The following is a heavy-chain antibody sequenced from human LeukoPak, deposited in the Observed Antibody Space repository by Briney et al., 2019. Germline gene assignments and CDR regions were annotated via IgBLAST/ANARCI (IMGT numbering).Heavy chain of an antibody. CDR3: ARRDYYGGNPVLDY. D-gene: IGHD4-23*01. Sequence: SETLSLTCTVSGGSISSSSSYWGWIRQPPGEGLEWIGSIYYSGTTYYNPSLKSRLTISVDTSKNQFSLKLTSVTAADTAIYYCARRDYYGGNPVLDYWGQGTLVTVSS. J-gene: IGHJ4*02. V-gene: IGHV4-39*01. CDR2: IYYSGTT. CDR1: GGSISSSSSY.